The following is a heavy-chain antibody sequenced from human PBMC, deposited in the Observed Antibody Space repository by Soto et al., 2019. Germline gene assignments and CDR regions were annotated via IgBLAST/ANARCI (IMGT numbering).Heavy chain of an antibody. D-gene: IGHD2-21*02. Sequence: GESLKISCKGSGYSFTSYWIGWVRQMPGKGLEWMGIIYPGDSDTRYSPSFQGQVTISADKSISTAYLQWSSLKASDTAMYYCARSVVTPVGKHYGMDVWGQGTTVTVSS. CDR1: GYSFTSYW. J-gene: IGHJ6*02. V-gene: IGHV5-51*01. CDR2: IYPGDSDT. CDR3: ARSVVTPVGKHYGMDV.